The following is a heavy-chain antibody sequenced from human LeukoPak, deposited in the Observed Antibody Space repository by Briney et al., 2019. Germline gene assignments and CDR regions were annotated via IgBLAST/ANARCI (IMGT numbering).Heavy chain of an antibody. V-gene: IGHV1-8*03. J-gene: IGHJ5*02. Sequence: ASVKVSCKPSGYTFTSYDINWVRQATGQGLEWMGWMNPNSGNTGYAQKFQGRVTITRNTSISTAYMELSSLRSEDTAVYYCARATYSSSWYSENWFDPWGQGTLVTVSS. CDR3: ARATYSSSWYSENWFDP. D-gene: IGHD6-13*01. CDR2: MNPNSGNT. CDR1: GYTFTSYD.